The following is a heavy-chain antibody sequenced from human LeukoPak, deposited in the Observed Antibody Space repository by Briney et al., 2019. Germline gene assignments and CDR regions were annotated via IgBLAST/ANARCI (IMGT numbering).Heavy chain of an antibody. CDR1: GDSIGSTTAYY. J-gene: IGHJ4*02. Sequence: PSETLSLTCTVSGDSIGSTTAYYWGWIRQPPGKGLEWIVNVNYRGTPHYNPSLTSRVTMSLDTSKNHFSLKLTSVTAADTAIYYCARALSGYGSGKGYFDSWGQGALVTVPS. CDR2: VNYRGTP. D-gene: IGHD3-10*01. V-gene: IGHV4-39*07. CDR3: ARALSGYGSGKGYFDS.